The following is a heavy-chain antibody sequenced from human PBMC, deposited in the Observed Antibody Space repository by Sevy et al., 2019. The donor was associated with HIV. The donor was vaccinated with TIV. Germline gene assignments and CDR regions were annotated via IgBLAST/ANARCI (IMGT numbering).Heavy chain of an antibody. D-gene: IGHD2-8*01. Sequence: GGSLRLSCAASGFTFSKYSMSWVRRPPGKGLEWVSTLSFGCGEINYADSVKGRFTISIDNSKSSVYLQMNNLRPEDTAVYYCAREGCTKPHDYWGQGTLVTVSS. CDR2: LSFGCGEI. CDR3: AREGCTKPHDY. CDR1: GFTFSKYS. J-gene: IGHJ4*02. V-gene: IGHV3-23*01.